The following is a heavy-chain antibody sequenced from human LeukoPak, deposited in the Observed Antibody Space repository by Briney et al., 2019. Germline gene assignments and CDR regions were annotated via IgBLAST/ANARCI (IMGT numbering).Heavy chain of an antibody. D-gene: IGHD6-19*01. CDR1: GFTFSSYA. CDR2: ISYDGSNK. Sequence: AGGSLRLSCAASGFTFSSYAMHWVRQAPGKGLEWVAVISYDGSNKYYADSVKGRFTISRDNPKNTLYLQMNSLRAEDTAVYYCASLLNSSGWYYFDYWGQGTLVTVSS. J-gene: IGHJ4*02. CDR3: ASLLNSSGWYYFDY. V-gene: IGHV3-30*04.